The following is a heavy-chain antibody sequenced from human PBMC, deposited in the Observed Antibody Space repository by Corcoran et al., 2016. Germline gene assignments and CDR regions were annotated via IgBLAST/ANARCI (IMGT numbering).Heavy chain of an antibody. D-gene: IGHD2-2*01. CDR1: GFTFSNAW. J-gene: IGHJ4*02. V-gene: IGHV3-15*07. CDR2: IKSKTDGGTT. CDR3: TTVGYCSSTSCPTGDY. Sequence: EVKLVESGGGLVKPGGSLRLSCAASGFTFSNAWMNWVRQDPGKGLEWVGRIKSKTDGGTTDYAEPVKGRFTISRDDSKNTLYLQMNGLKTENTGVYYCTTVGYCSSTSCPTGDYWGQGTLVTVSS.